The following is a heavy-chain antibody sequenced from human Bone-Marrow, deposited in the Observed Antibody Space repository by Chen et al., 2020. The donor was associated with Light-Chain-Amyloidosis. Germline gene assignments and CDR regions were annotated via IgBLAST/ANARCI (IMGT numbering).Heavy chain of an antibody. CDR1: GGSISSSSYY. D-gene: IGHD3-22*01. CDR2: IYYSGST. CDR3: ATPYDSSGFYAFDI. J-gene: IGHJ3*02. Sequence: QLQLQESGPGLVKPSETLSLTCTVSGGSISSSSYYWGWIRQPPGKGLEWIGSIYYSGSTYYNTSLKSRVTISVDTSKNQFSLKLSSVTAADTAVYYCATPYDSSGFYAFDIWGQGTMVTVSS. V-gene: IGHV4-39*01.